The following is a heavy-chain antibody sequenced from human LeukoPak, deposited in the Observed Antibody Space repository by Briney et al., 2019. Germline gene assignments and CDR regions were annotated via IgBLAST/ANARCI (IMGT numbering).Heavy chain of an antibody. CDR3: TRLGRIVGATGLDY. Sequence: GGSLRLSCTVSGFTFGDYAMSWVRQAPGKGLEWVGSIRSKAFGGTTEYAASVKGRFTISRDVSKSIAYLQTNSLKTEDTAVYYCTRLGRIVGATGLDYWGQGTLVTVSS. CDR2: IRSKAFGGTT. CDR1: GFTFGDYA. D-gene: IGHD1-26*01. V-gene: IGHV3-49*04. J-gene: IGHJ4*02.